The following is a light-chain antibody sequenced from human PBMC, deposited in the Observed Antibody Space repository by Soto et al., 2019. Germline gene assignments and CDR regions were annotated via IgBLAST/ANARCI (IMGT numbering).Light chain of an antibody. Sequence: DFQMTQSPSSLCASVGDRVTITCRATQAIKNFLNWYQQKPGRAPKLLISDASTLQRGVPSRFSGSGSGTHFTFVISSLQPEDVGTYYCQQSDNLPLTFGQGTRLDIK. J-gene: IGKJ5*01. CDR3: QQSDNLPLT. CDR1: QAIKNF. V-gene: IGKV1-33*01. CDR2: DAS.